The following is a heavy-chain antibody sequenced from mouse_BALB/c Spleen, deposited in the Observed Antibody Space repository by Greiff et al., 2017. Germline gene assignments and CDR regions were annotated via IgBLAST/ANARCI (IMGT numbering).Heavy chain of an antibody. V-gene: IGHV5-4*02. CDR1: GFTFSDYY. Sequence: EEQRVESGGGLVKPGGSLKLSCAASGFTFSDYYMYWVRQTPEKRLEWVATISDGGSYTYYPDSVKGRFTISRDNAKNNLYLQMSSLKSEDTAMYYCARDGYGNYGGYWGQGTSVTVSS. CDR3: ARDGYGNYGGY. CDR2: ISDGGSYT. D-gene: IGHD2-10*02. J-gene: IGHJ4*01.